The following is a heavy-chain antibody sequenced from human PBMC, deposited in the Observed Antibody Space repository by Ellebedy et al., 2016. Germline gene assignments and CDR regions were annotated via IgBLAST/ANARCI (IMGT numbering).Heavy chain of an antibody. J-gene: IGHJ6*03. CDR2: FDPEDGET. CDR3: ATSYYYYYMDG. CDR1: GYTLTELS. Sequence: ASVKVSXXVSGYTLTELSMHWVRQAPGKGLEWMGGFDPEDGETIYAQKFQGRVTMTEDTSTDTAYMELSSLRSEDTAVYYCATSYYYYYMDGWGKGTTVTVSS. V-gene: IGHV1-24*01.